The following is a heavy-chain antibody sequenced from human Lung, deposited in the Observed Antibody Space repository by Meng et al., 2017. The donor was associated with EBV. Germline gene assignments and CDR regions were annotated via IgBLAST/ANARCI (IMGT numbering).Heavy chain of an antibody. Sequence: QVQLVQAGAEVKTPGASVTISCKASGYTFTANYMHWVRQAPGQGLEWVGIINPSAGRASSAQKFQGRVTMTTDTSTSTAYMELSSLRSDDTAVYYCARVDCSGGSCYPDYWGQGTLVTVSS. CDR3: ARVDCSGGSCYPDY. CDR2: INPSAGRA. CDR1: GYTFTANY. J-gene: IGHJ4*02. D-gene: IGHD2-15*01. V-gene: IGHV1-46*01.